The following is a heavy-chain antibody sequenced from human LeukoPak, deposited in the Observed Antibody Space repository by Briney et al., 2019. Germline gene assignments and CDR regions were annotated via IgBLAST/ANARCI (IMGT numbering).Heavy chain of an antibody. CDR3: ARDFES. CDR2: INQDGSAK. CDR1: GLNFGNYW. V-gene: IGHV3-7*03. Sequence: PGGSLRLSCVASGLNFGNYWMDWVRQAPGKGLEWVGNINQDGSAKNHVDSVKGRFTISRDNAEKSLYLHMNSLRAEDTAIYYCARDFESWGQGTLVTVSS. J-gene: IGHJ4*02.